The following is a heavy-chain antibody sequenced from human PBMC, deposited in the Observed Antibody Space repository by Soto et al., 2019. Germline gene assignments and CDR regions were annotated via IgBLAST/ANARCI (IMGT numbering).Heavy chain of an antibody. Sequence: QVQLVESGGGVVQPGRSLRLSCAASGFTFSSYGMHWVRQAPGKGLEWVAVISYDGSNKYYADSVKGRFTISRDNSKNTLYLQMNSLRAEDTAVYYCAKVLSQGVGQPAYYYYGMDVWGQGTTVTVS. J-gene: IGHJ6*02. D-gene: IGHD1-26*01. CDR2: ISYDGSNK. CDR3: AKVLSQGVGQPAYYYYGMDV. CDR1: GFTFSSYG. V-gene: IGHV3-30*18.